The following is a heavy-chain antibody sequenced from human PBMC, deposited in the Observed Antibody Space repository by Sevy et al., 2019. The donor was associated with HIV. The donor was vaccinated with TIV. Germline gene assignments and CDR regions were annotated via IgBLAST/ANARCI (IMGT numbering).Heavy chain of an antibody. J-gene: IGHJ3*02. V-gene: IGHV3-33*01. CDR1: GFTFSIYG. D-gene: IGHD3-22*01. CDR3: ASLPNNYYDISGSSGDDAFDI. CDR2: IWNDRSNK. Sequence: GGSLRLSCAAYGFTFSIYGMHWVHQAPGKGLEWVAVIWNDRSNKHYADSVKGRFTISRDNAKNTLYLQINSLRVEDTAVYYCASLPNNYYDISGSSGDDAFDIWGQGTRVTVSS.